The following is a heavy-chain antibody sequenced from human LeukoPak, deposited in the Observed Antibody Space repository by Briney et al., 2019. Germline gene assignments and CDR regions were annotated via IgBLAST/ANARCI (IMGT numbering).Heavy chain of an antibody. CDR3: ARGSTTVTTPSY. Sequence: GGSLRLSCVASGFTFSSYAMHWVRQTPGKGLEYVSGINSNGGSTHYANSVKGRFTISRDNSKHTLYLQMGSLRTEDMAVYYCARGSTTVTTPSYWGQGTLVTVSS. D-gene: IGHD4-17*01. CDR1: GFTFSSYA. CDR2: INSNGGST. V-gene: IGHV3-64*01. J-gene: IGHJ4*02.